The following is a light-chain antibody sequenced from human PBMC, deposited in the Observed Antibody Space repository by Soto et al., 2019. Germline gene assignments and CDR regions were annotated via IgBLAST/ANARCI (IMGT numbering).Light chain of an antibody. Sequence: EIVLTQSPGTLSLSPGERATLSCRDSQSVSSSYLAWYQQKPGQAPRLLIYGASRRAPGIPDRFSGYGSGTDFTLTISRLEPEDFAVYYCQQYARSPETFGQGTKVDFK. V-gene: IGKV3-20*01. CDR2: GAS. J-gene: IGKJ1*01. CDR1: QSVSSSY. CDR3: QQYARSPET.